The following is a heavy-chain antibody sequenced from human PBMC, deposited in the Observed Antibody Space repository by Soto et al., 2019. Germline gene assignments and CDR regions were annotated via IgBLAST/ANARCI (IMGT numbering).Heavy chain of an antibody. CDR3: ARDSREWLLGGPYAFDI. Sequence: GGSLRLSCAASGFTFSSYAMHWVRQAPGKGLEWVAVISYDGSNKYYADSVKGRFTISRDNSKNTLYLQMNSLRAEDTAVYYCARDSREWLLGGPYAFDIWGQGTMVTVSS. CDR1: GFTFSSYA. CDR2: ISYDGSNK. D-gene: IGHD3-3*01. J-gene: IGHJ3*02. V-gene: IGHV3-30-3*01.